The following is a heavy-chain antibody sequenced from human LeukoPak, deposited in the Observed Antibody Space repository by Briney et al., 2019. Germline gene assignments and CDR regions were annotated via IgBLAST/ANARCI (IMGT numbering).Heavy chain of an antibody. V-gene: IGHV3-33*01. CDR1: GFTFSIYG. CDR2: IWYDGSNK. Sequence: GGSLRLSCAATGFTFSIYGMHWVRQAPGKGLEWVAVIWYDGSNKYYADSVKGRFTISRDNSKNTLYLQMNSLRAEDTAVYYCARRGDIVVVPAAIYYFDYWGQGTLVTVSS. J-gene: IGHJ4*02. D-gene: IGHD2-2*01. CDR3: ARRGDIVVVPAAIYYFDY.